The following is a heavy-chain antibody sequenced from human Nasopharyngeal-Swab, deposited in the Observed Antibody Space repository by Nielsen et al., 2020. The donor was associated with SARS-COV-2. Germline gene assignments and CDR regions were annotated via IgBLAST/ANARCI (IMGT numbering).Heavy chain of an antibody. CDR1: VFSLSTSGVG. V-gene: IGHV2-5*02. CDR3: AHTAGDLYCSGGSCYSPDY. J-gene: IGHJ4*02. Sequence: SDPTLVTPTQTLTLTCTFSVFSLSTSGVGVGWIRQPPGTALEWLALIYWDDDKRYSPSLKSRLTITKDTSKNQVVLTMTNMDPVDTATYYCAHTAGDLYCSGGSCYSPDYWGQGTLVTVSS. CDR2: IYWDDDK. D-gene: IGHD2-15*01.